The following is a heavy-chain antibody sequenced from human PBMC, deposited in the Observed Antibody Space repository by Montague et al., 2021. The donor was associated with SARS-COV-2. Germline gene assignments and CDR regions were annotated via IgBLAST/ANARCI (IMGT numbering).Heavy chain of an antibody. V-gene: IGHV4-31*03. CDR3: ARVHIVVVTCMPYFDL. J-gene: IGHJ2*01. CDR2: IYYSGST. Sequence: TLSLTCTVSGGSISSGGYYWSWIRQHPGKGLEWIGYIYYSGSTYYXXXLKSRVTISVDTFKNQFSLELSSVTAADTAVYYCARVHIVVVTCMPYFDLWGPG. D-gene: IGHD2-21*02. CDR1: GGSISSGGYY.